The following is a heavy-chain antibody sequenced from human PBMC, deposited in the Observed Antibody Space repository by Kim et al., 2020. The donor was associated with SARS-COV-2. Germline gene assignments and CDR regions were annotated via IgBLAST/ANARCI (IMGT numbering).Heavy chain of an antibody. V-gene: IGHV4-59*10. CDR3: ARLGGDNWNYGVVDY. Sequence: PSLKSRVTLSVDTSKNQFSLKLSSVTAADTAVYYCARLGGDNWNYGVVDYWGQGTLVTVSS. D-gene: IGHD1-7*01. J-gene: IGHJ4*02.